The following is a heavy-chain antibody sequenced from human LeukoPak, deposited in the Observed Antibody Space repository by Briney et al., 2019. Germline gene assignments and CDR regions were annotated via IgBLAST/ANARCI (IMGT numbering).Heavy chain of an antibody. CDR1: GFTFSSYA. CDR2: ISYDGSNK. V-gene: IGHV3-30*04. D-gene: IGHD3-3*01. J-gene: IGHJ4*02. Sequence: PGGSLRLSCAASGFTFSSYAMHWVRQAPGKGLEWVAVISYDGSNKYYADSVKGRFTISRDNSKNTLYLQMNSLRAEDTAVYYCAKVNYDFWSGYEYYFDYWGQGTLVTVSS. CDR3: AKVNYDFWSGYEYYFDY.